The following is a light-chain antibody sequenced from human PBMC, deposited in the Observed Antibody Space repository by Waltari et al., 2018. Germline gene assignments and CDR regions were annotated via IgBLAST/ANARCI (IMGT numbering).Light chain of an antibody. CDR2: GTY. CDR3: QQYDGSAVT. Sequence: IVLTQSPDTLSLSPGERATLSCRASQSVRSISLAWYQQKPGQAPRLLIYGTYSRATGFPDRFSGSGSGTDFTRTISRLEPEDFAVYHCQQYDGSAVTFGGGTKVEIK. V-gene: IGKV3-20*01. J-gene: IGKJ4*01. CDR1: QSVRSIS.